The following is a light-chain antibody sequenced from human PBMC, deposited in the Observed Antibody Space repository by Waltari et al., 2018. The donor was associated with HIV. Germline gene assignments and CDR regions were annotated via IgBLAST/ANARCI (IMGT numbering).Light chain of an antibody. Sequence: QSVLTQPPSVSAAPGQKVTIPRSGRPSTIGQTSLPWYKKLPDTAPKLIIYDNNKRPSGIPDRISGSKSGTSATLAITGLQTGDEADYYCGTWDSSVSAGVFGGGTKVTVL. CDR3: GTWDSSVSAGV. CDR1: PSTIGQTS. J-gene: IGLJ3*02. V-gene: IGLV1-51*01. CDR2: DNN.